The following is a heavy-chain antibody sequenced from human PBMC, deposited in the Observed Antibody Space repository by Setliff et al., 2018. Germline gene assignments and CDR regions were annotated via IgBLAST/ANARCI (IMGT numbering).Heavy chain of an antibody. CDR1: GGSISSGSYN. J-gene: IGHJ6*02. CDR3: ARGGYYNFWSGYYSTQYYYYGMDV. CDR2: IYTSGST. D-gene: IGHD3-3*01. Sequence: SETLSLTCTVSGGSISSGSYNWSWIRQPAGKGLEWIGRIYTSGSTNYNPSLKSRVTISVDTSKNQFSLKLSSVTAADTAVYYCARGGYYNFWSGYYSTQYYYYGMDVWGQGTTVTVSS. V-gene: IGHV4-61*02.